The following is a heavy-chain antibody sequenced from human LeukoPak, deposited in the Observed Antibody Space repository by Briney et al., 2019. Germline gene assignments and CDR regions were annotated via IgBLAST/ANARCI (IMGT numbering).Heavy chain of an antibody. V-gene: IGHV3-23*01. Sequence: GGSLRLSCAASGFTFSSYAMSWVRQAPGKGLEWVSAISGSGGSTYYADSVKGRFTISRDNSKNTLYLQMNSLRAEDTAVYYCAKSPLDCSSTSRYLDYWGQGTLVTVSS. CDR1: GFTFSSYA. CDR2: ISGSGGST. CDR3: AKSPLDCSSTSRYLDY. D-gene: IGHD2-2*01. J-gene: IGHJ4*02.